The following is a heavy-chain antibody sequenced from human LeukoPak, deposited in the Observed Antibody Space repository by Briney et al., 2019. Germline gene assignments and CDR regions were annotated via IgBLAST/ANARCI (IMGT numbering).Heavy chain of an antibody. CDR1: GYTFTSYY. CDR2: INPSGGST. Sequence: ASVKVSCKASGYTFTSYYMHWVRQAPGQGLEWMGIINPSGGSTSYAQKFQGRVTMTRDTSTSTVYMELSSLRSEDTAVYYCASRPLNWNYGTRLPHTANDAFDIWGQGTMVTVSS. CDR3: ASRPLNWNYGTRLPHTANDAFDI. V-gene: IGHV1-46*01. J-gene: IGHJ3*02. D-gene: IGHD1-7*01.